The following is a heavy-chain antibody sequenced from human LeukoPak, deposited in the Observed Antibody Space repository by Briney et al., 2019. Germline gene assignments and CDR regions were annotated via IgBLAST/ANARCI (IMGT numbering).Heavy chain of an antibody. Sequence: QSGGSLRLSCAAYGFTFSSYAMSWVRQAPGKGLEWVSAISGSGGSTYYADSVKGRFTISRDNSKNTLYLQMNSLRAEDTAVYYCAKDKGRYSGYTAFDYWGQGTLVTVSS. J-gene: IGHJ4*02. D-gene: IGHD5-12*01. V-gene: IGHV3-23*01. CDR1: GFTFSSYA. CDR2: ISGSGGST. CDR3: AKDKGRYSGYTAFDY.